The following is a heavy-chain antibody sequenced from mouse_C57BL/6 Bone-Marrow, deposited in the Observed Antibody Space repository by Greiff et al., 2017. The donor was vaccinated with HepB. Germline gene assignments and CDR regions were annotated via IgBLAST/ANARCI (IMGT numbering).Heavy chain of an antibody. J-gene: IGHJ2*01. V-gene: IGHV1-26*01. CDR1: GYTFTDYY. D-gene: IGHD2-1*01. Sequence: EVQLQQSGPELVKPGASVKISCKASGYTFTDYYMNWVKQSHGKSLEWIGDINPNNGGTSYNQKFKGKATLTVDKSSSTAYMELRSLTSEDSAVYYCARSIYYYGPTDYWGQGTTLTVSS. CDR2: INPNNGGT. CDR3: ARSIYYYGPTDY.